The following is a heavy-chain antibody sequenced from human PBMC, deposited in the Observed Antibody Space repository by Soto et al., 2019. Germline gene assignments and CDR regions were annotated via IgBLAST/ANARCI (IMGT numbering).Heavy chain of an antibody. D-gene: IGHD2-2*01. CDR3: ARSGVPAAMSSYYYYMDV. Sequence: PSETLSLTCTVSGGSISSGGYYWSWIRQHPGKGLEWIGYIYYSGSTYYNPSLKSRVTISVDTSKNQFSLKLSSVTAADTAVYYCARSGVPAAMSSYYYYMDVWGKGTTVTVSS. J-gene: IGHJ6*03. CDR2: IYYSGST. CDR1: GGSISSGGYY. V-gene: IGHV4-31*03.